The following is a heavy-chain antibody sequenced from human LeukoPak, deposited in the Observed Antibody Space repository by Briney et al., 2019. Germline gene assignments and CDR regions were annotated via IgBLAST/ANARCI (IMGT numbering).Heavy chain of an antibody. V-gene: IGHV3-48*01. J-gene: IGHJ4*02. CDR3: AREQLFNTLNYDYVWGSYRMMYYFDY. CDR2: ISSSSSTI. CDR1: GFTFSSYS. Sequence: GGSLRLSCAASGFTFSSYSMNWVRQAPGKGLEWGSYISSSSSTIYYADSVKGRFTISRDNAKNSLYLQMNSLRAEDTAVYYCAREQLFNTLNYDYVWGSYRMMYYFDYWGQGTLVTVSS. D-gene: IGHD3-16*02.